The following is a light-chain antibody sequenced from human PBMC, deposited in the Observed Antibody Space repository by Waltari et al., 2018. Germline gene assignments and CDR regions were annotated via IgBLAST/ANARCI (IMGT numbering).Light chain of an antibody. CDR3: QQYNNWPLT. Sequence: EIVMTQSPATLSVSPGERATLSCRASQTIRDNLAWYQQKPGQAPRLLTYGASIRATSIPAGFTGSGSGTEFTLTISSLQSEDFAVYYCQQYNNWPLTFGGGTKVEIK. CDR2: GAS. V-gene: IGKV3-15*01. J-gene: IGKJ4*01. CDR1: QTIRDN.